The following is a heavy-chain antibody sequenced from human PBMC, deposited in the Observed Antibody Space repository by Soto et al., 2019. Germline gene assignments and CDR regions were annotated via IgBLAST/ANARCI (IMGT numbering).Heavy chain of an antibody. Sequence: ASVKVSCKASGYTFTSYGISWVRQAPGQGLEWMGWISAYNGNTNYAQKLQGRVTMTTDTSTSTAYMELRSLRSDDTAVYYCARFNFCSGYLFFGYWGQGTLVTVSS. CDR3: ARFNFCSGYLFFGY. D-gene: IGHD3-3*01. V-gene: IGHV1-18*04. J-gene: IGHJ4*02. CDR1: GYTFTSYG. CDR2: ISAYNGNT.